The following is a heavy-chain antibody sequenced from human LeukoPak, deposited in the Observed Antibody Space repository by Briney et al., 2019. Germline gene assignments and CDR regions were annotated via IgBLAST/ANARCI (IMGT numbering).Heavy chain of an antibody. J-gene: IGHJ4*02. Sequence: GGSLRLSCAASGFTVSSNYMSWVRQAPGKGLEWVSVIYSGGSTYYADSVKGRFTIDRDNSKNTLYLQMNSLRAEDTAVYYCARGEMATITGGFDYWGQGTLVTVSS. CDR2: IYSGGST. CDR3: ARGEMATITGGFDY. D-gene: IGHD5-24*01. V-gene: IGHV3-53*01. CDR1: GFTVSSNY.